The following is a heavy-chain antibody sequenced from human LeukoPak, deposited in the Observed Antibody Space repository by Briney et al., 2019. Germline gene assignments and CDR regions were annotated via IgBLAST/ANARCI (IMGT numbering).Heavy chain of an antibody. CDR2: IIPIFGTA. V-gene: IGHV1-69*13. D-gene: IGHD3-10*01. J-gene: IGHJ5*02. CDR1: GGTFSSYA. Sequence: SVKVSCKASGGTFSSYAISWVRQAPGQGLEWMGGIIPIFGTANYAQKFQGRVTITADESTSTAYMELSSLRPEDTAVYYCARMHYYGSGSYFFSDPWGQGTLVTVSS. CDR3: ARMHYYGSGSYFFSDP.